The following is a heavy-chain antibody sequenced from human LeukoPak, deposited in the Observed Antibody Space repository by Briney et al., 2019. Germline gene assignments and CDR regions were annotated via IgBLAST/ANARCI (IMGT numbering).Heavy chain of an antibody. CDR2: ISAYSGNT. CDR1: GYTFTSHS. J-gene: IGHJ4*02. CDR3: ARGSSSFDY. V-gene: IGHV1-18*01. D-gene: IGHD2-2*01. Sequence: GASVTVSCKSSGYTFTSHSISWLRQAPGQGLEWMGWISAYSGNTHYAQKFQGRVTMTTETSTSTAYMELRSLISDDTAVYYCARGSSSFDYWGQGTLVTVSS.